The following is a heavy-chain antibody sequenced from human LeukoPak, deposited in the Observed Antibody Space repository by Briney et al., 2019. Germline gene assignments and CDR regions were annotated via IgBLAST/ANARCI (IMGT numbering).Heavy chain of an antibody. J-gene: IGHJ6*04. CDR2: ISYDGSNK. V-gene: IGHV3-30*04. CDR1: GFTFSSYA. Sequence: PGGSLRLSCAASGFTFSSYAMHWVRQAPGKGLEWVAVISYDGSNKYYADSVKGRFTISRDNSKNTLYLQMNSLRAEDTAVYYCARTLKITMVRDSGMDVWGKGTTVTVSS. D-gene: IGHD3-10*01. CDR3: ARTLKITMVRDSGMDV.